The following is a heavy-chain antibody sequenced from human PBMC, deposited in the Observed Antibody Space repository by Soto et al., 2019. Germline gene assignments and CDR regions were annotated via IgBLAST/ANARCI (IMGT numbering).Heavy chain of an antibody. CDR2: MDPSSGNT. V-gene: IGHV1-8*01. J-gene: IGHJ4*02. D-gene: IGHD3-22*01. CDR1: GYTFTRYD. CDR3: ARELTMIVDN. Sequence: QVQLVQSGAEVKKPGASVKVSCKASGYTFTRYDVNWVRQATGQGLEWMGWMDPSSGNTGYAQKFQGTVTMTRNTSISTAYMEPSGLRSEGTGVYYCARELTMIVDNWCQGTLVGVSS.